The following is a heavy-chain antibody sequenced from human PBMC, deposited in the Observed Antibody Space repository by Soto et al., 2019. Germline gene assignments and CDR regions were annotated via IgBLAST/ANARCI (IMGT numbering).Heavy chain of an antibody. D-gene: IGHD5-12*01. Sequence: QVQLVQSGAEVKKPGSSVKVSCKASGGTFSSYAISWVRQAPGQGLEWMGGIIPIFGTANYAQKFQGRVTITADESTSTAYMELSSLRSEDTAVYYCGGTDIVAMIVYNWFDPWGQGTLVSVSS. V-gene: IGHV1-69*01. CDR1: GGTFSSYA. CDR2: IIPIFGTA. CDR3: GGTDIVAMIVYNWFDP. J-gene: IGHJ5*02.